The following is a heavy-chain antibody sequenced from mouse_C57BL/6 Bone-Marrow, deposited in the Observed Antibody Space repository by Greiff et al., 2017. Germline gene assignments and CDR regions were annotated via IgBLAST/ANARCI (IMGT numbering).Heavy chain of an antibody. V-gene: IGHV5-6*01. D-gene: IGHD2-13*01. CDR1: GFTFSSYG. Sequence: VQLKESGGDLVKPGGSLKLSCAASGFTFSSYGMSWVRQTPDQRLEWVATISSGGSYTYYPDSVKGRFTISRDNAKNTLYLQMSSLKSEDTAMYYCARHEGDPAGFAYWGQGTLVTVSA. J-gene: IGHJ3*01. CDR2: ISSGGSYT. CDR3: ARHEGDPAGFAY.